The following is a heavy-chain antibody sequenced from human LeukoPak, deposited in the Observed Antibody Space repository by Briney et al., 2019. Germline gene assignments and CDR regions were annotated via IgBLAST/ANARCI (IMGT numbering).Heavy chain of an antibody. J-gene: IGHJ4*02. V-gene: IGHV4-34*01. Sequence: SETLSLTCTVSGGSISSYYWSWIRQPPGKGLEWIGEINHSGSTNYNPSLKSRVTISVDTSKNQFSLKVSSVTAADTAVYYCARGRGRDQSSLKFDYWGQGTLVTVSS. CDR3: ARGRGRDQSSLKFDY. D-gene: IGHD6-13*01. CDR1: GGSISSYY. CDR2: INHSGST.